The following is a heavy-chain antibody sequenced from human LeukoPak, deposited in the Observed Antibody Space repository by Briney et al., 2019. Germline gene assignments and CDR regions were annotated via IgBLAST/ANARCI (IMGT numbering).Heavy chain of an antibody. V-gene: IGHV3-7*03. Sequence: PGGSLRLSCAASGFTFSSYWMNWARQAPGKGLEWVASINHNGNVNYYVDSVKGRFTISRDNAKNSLYLQMSNLRAEDTAVYYCAREPPYSGWFDPWGQGTLVTVSS. CDR1: GFTFSSYW. CDR2: INHNGNVN. CDR3: AREPPYSGWFDP. D-gene: IGHD1-26*01. J-gene: IGHJ5*02.